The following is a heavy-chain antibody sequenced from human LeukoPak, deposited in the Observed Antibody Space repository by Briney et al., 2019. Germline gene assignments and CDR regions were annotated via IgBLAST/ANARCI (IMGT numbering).Heavy chain of an antibody. CDR3: ARGESSSWYEDY. D-gene: IGHD6-13*01. CDR1: GFTFSSYA. J-gene: IGHJ4*02. Sequence: GGSLRPSCAASGFTFSSYAMHWVRQAPGKGLEWVAVISYDGSNKYYADSVKGRFTISRDNSKNTLYLQMNSLRAEDTAVYYCARGESSSWYEDYWGQGTLVTVSS. CDR2: ISYDGSNK. V-gene: IGHV3-30-3*01.